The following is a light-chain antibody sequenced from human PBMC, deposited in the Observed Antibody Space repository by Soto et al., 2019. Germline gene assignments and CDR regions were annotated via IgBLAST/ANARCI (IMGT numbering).Light chain of an antibody. CDR3: QQYYVIPVT. CDR1: QSVLYNSNNKNY. V-gene: IGKV4-1*01. Sequence: DIVMTQSPDSLAVSLGQRATINCKSSQSVLYNSNNKNYLAWYQQKPGQPPKLPFYWASARESGVPDRFSGSGSGTDFTLTTSSLQAEDVASDHSQQYYVIPVTFGGGTKVEIK. CDR2: WAS. J-gene: IGKJ4*01.